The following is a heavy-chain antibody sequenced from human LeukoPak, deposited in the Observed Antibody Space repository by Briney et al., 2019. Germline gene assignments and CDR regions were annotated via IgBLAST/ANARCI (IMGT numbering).Heavy chain of an antibody. J-gene: IGHJ4*02. CDR1: GSTFSSYA. D-gene: IGHD3-22*01. V-gene: IGHV3-30*04. CDR3: ARGGVSIVEDFDY. Sequence: GRSLRLSCAAAGSTFSSYAMHWVRQAPGKGLEWVAVISYDGSNKYYADSVKGRFTISRDNSKNTLYLQMNSLRAEDTAVYYCARGGVSIVEDFDYWGQGTLVTVSS. CDR2: ISYDGSNK.